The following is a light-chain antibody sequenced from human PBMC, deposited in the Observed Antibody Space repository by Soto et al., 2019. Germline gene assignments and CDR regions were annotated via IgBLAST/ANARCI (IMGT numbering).Light chain of an antibody. J-gene: IGLJ2*01. CDR3: VLYMDSGFL. CDR2: STN. CDR1: SGSVSTSYY. V-gene: IGLV8-61*01. Sequence: QTVVTQEPSFSVSPGGTVTLTCGLSSGSVSTSYYPSWYQQTPGQAPRTLIYSTNTRSSGVPDRFSGSILGNKAALIITGAQADDESDYYFVLYMDSGFLFGGGTKRTVL.